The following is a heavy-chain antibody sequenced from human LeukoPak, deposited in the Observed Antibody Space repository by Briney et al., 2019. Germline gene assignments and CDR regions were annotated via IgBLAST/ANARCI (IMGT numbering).Heavy chain of an antibody. J-gene: IGHJ3*01. CDR1: GGSFSGYY. CDR3: ARDGLGSGSYLF. V-gene: IGHV4-34*01. D-gene: IGHD1-26*01. Sequence: PSETLSLTCAVYGGSFSGYYWSWIRQPPGKGLEWIGEINHSGSTNYNPSLKSRVTISVDTSKNQFSLKLSSVTAADTAVYYCARDGLGSGSYLFWGQGTMVTVSS. CDR2: INHSGST.